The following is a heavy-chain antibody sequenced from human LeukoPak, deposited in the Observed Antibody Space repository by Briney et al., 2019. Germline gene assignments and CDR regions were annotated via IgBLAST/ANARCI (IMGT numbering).Heavy chain of an antibody. Sequence: GGSLRLSCAVSGFTFSSYWMTWVRQAPGKGLEWVAKIKEDGSEKYYVDSVKGRFTVSRDNVKNSLFLQMNSLRAEDTAAYYCARLHSAIYYGDAFDIWGQGTMVTVSS. CDR1: GFTFSSYW. V-gene: IGHV3-7*03. CDR3: ARLHSAIYYGDAFDI. CDR2: IKEDGSEK. J-gene: IGHJ3*02. D-gene: IGHD1-26*01.